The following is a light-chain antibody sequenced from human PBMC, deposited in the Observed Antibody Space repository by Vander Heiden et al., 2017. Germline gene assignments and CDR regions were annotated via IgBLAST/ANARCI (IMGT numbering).Light chain of an antibody. CDR1: SPNIGNNY. Sequence: QSVFTPPPSVSAAPGQKVTISCSGSSPNIGNNYVSWYQQFQGTTPKLLISDNNKRPSGTPDRFSGSKSGTSATLGITGLQTGDEADYYCSTWDTSMSAVVFGGGTKVNVL. J-gene: IGLJ3*02. V-gene: IGLV1-51*01. CDR3: STWDTSMSAVV. CDR2: DNN.